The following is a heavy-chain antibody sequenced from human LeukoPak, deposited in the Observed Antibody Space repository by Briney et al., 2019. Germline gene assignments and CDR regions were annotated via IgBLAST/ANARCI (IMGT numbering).Heavy chain of an antibody. J-gene: IGHJ4*02. CDR2: INSDGSST. V-gene: IGHV3-74*01. Sequence: GGSLRLSCAASGFTFSSYWMHWVRQAPGKGQVWVSRINSDGSSTSYADSVKGRFTISRDNAKNTLYLQMNSLRAEDTAVYYCVRGSGSYYNFDYWGQGTLVTVSS. D-gene: IGHD3-10*01. CDR3: VRGSGSYYNFDY. CDR1: GFTFSSYW.